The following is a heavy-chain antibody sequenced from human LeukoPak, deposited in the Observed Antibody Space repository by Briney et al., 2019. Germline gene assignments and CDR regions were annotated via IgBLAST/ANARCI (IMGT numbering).Heavy chain of an antibody. J-gene: IGHJ4*02. D-gene: IGHD3-22*01. CDR2: IYYSGST. CDR1: GGSLSSGDYY. Sequence: SQTLSLTCTVSGGSLSSGDYYWNWIRQPPGKGLEWIGYIYYSGSTYYNPSLKSRVTISVDTSKNQFSLNLSSVTAADTAVYYCARLYYDSSGYYQICYFDYWGQGTLVTVSS. CDR3: ARLYYDSSGYYQICYFDY. V-gene: IGHV4-30-4*01.